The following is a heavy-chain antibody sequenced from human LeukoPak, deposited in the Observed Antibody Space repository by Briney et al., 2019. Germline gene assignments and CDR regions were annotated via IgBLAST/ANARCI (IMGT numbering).Heavy chain of an antibody. Sequence: GGSLRLSCAASGFTFSSYAMHWVRQAPGKGLEWVAVISYDGSNKYYADSVKGRLTISRDNSKNTLYLQMNSLRAEDTAVYYCARDPGGYGKPKGYFDYWGQGTLVTVSS. CDR1: GFTFSSYA. J-gene: IGHJ4*02. CDR2: ISYDGSNK. CDR3: ARDPGGYGKPKGYFDY. D-gene: IGHD1-26*01. V-gene: IGHV3-30*04.